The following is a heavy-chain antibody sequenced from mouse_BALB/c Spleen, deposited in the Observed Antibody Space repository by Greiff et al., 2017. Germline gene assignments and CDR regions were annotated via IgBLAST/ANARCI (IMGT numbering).Heavy chain of an antibody. CDR1: GYAFTNYL. CDR3: ARNYDDGYDY. V-gene: IGHV1-54*01. D-gene: IGHD2-4*01. CDR2: INPGSGGT. J-gene: IGHJ2*01. Sequence: QVQLQQSGAELVRPGTSVKVSCKASGYAFTNYLIEWVKQRPGQGLEWIGVINPGSGGTNYNEKFKGKATLTADKSSSTAYMQLSSLTSDDSAVYFCARNYDDGYDYWGQGTTLTVSS.